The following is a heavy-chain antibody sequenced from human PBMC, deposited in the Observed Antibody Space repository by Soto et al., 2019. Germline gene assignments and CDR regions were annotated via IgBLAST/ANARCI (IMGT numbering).Heavy chain of an antibody. CDR3: ARGLRQLLSWFDP. J-gene: IGHJ5*02. V-gene: IGHV4-39*01. CDR2: IYYSGST. D-gene: IGHD2-2*01. CDR1: GGSISSSSYY. Sequence: QLQLQESGPGLVKPSETLSLTCTVSGGSISSSSYYWGWIRQPPGKGLEWIGSIYYSGSTYYNPSLKSRVTIAVDTSKNQFSLKLSSVTAADTAVYYCARGLRQLLSWFDPWGQGTLVTVSS.